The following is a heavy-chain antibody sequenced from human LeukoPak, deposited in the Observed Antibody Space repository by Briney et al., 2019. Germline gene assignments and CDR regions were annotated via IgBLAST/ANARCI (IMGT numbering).Heavy chain of an antibody. J-gene: IGHJ5*02. D-gene: IGHD3-22*01. CDR3: EREIRSGYYFWFDP. V-gene: IGHV1-69*10. CDR1: GGTFSSYA. Sequence: GASVKVSCKASGGTFSSYAISWVRQAPGQGREWMGRIIPILGIANYAQKFQGRVTITADKSTSTAYMERSSLRSEDTAVYYCEREIRSGYYFWFDPWGQGTLVTVSS. CDR2: IIPILGIA.